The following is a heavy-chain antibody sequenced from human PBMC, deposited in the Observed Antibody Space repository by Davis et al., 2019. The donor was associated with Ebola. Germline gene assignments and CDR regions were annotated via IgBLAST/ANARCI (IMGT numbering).Heavy chain of an antibody. CDR3: ARLRYLSGMDV. CDR2: LNAGNGNT. V-gene: IGHV1-3*01. D-gene: IGHD3-9*01. J-gene: IGHJ6*02. CDR1: GYIFITYT. Sequence: ASVKVSCKASGYIFITYTIHWVRQAPGQRLEWMGWLNAGNGNTKYSQKFQGRVTITRDTSASTAYMELSSLRSEDTAVYYCARLRYLSGMDVWGQGTTVTVSS.